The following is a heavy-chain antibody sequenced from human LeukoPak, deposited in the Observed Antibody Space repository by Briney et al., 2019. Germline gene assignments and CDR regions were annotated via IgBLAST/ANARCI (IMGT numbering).Heavy chain of an antibody. V-gene: IGHV1-18*01. J-gene: IGHJ4*02. CDR3: ARGGPFPSSSSSREYYLDY. Sequence: GASVKVSCKASGYDFINYGISWVRQAPGQGLKWMGWRSIYNGNTDYKLQGRVTMTTDTSTSTAYMELRSLRSDDTAVYYCARGGPFPSSSSSREYYLDYWGQGTLVTVSS. CDR1: GYDFINYG. D-gene: IGHD6-6*01. CDR2: RSIYNGNT.